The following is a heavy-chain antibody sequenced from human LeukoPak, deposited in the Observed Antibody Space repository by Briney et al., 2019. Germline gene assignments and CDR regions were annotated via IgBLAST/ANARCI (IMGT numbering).Heavy chain of an antibody. CDR3: ARDRLAYDILTGYDY. CDR2: INPNSGGT. CDR1: GYTFTGYY. V-gene: IGHV1-2*02. J-gene: IGHJ4*02. Sequence: ASVKVSCKASGYTFTGYYMHWVRQAPGQGLEWMGWINPNSGGTNYAQKFQGRVTMTRDTSISTAYMELSRLRSDDTAVYYCARDRLAYDILTGYDYWGQGTLVTVPS. D-gene: IGHD3-9*01.